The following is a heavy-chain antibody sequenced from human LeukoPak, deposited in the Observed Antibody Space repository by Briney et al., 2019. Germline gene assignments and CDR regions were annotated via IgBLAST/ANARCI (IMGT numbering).Heavy chain of an antibody. CDR3: ARQAIRAVGANEFDY. Sequence: WASVKVSCKASGYTFTGYYMHWLRQAPGQGLEWMGWINPNSGGTNYAQKFQGWVTMTRNTSISTAYMELSSLRSEDTAVYYCARQAIRAVGANEFDYWGQGTLVTVSS. J-gene: IGHJ4*02. V-gene: IGHV1-2*04. D-gene: IGHD1-26*01. CDR1: GYTFTGYY. CDR2: INPNSGGT.